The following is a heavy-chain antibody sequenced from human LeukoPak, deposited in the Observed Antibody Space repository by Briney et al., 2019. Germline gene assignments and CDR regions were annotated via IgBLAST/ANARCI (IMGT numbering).Heavy chain of an antibody. D-gene: IGHD1-26*01. CDR2: ISYDGSNK. Sequence: GGSLRLSCAASGFTFSSYGMHWVRQAPGKGLEWVAVISYDGSNKYYADSVKGRFTISRDNSKNTLYLQMNSLRAEDTAVYYCVVGRNYSDYWGQGTLVTVSS. V-gene: IGHV3-30*03. J-gene: IGHJ4*02. CDR1: GFTFSSYG. CDR3: VVGRNYSDY.